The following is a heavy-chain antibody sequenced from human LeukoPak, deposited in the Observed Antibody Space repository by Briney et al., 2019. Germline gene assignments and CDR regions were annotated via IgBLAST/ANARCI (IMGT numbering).Heavy chain of an antibody. V-gene: IGHV4-59*01. J-gene: IGHJ4*02. CDR1: GGSISSYY. Sequence: NPSETLSLTCTVSGGSISSYYWSWIRQPPGKGLEWIRYIYFSGSTNYSPSLKSRVTISVDTSKNQFSLKLNSVTAADTAVYYCARGTRYGSGTYYLDYWGQGTLVTVSS. D-gene: IGHD3-10*01. CDR2: IYFSGST. CDR3: ARGTRYGSGTYYLDY.